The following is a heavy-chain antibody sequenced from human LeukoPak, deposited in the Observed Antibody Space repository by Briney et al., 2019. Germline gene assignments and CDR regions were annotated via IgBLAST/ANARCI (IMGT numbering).Heavy chain of an antibody. CDR2: IYYSGST. V-gene: IGHV4-39*01. D-gene: IGHD6-13*01. Sequence: SETLSLTCTVSGGSISSSSYYWGWIRQPPGKGLEWIGSIYYSGSTYYSPSLKSRVTISVDTSKNQFSLKLSSVTAADTAVYYCARYSSSWAFDYWGQGTLVTVSS. CDR3: ARYSSSWAFDY. CDR1: GGSISSSSYY. J-gene: IGHJ4*02.